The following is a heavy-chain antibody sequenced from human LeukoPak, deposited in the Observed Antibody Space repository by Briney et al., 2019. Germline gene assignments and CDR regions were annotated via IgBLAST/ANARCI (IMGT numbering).Heavy chain of an antibody. V-gene: IGHV3-7*01. D-gene: IGHD3-16*01. CDR2: IKQDGSEK. CDR3: ARDGGTDWYDP. CDR1: GFTISGHW. Sequence: GGSLRLSCATSGFTISGHWMTWVRQAPGKGLEWVANIKQDGSEKTYVDSVKGRFIISRDNAKNSIYLQMNSLRVEDTAMYYCARDGGTDWYDPWGQGTLVTVSS. J-gene: IGHJ5*02.